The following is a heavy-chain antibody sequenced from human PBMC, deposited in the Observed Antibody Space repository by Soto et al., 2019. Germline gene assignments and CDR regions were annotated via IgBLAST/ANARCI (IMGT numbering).Heavy chain of an antibody. CDR1: GFTFSTYA. J-gene: IGHJ4*02. CDR3: ARDLRWLRGGKDY. V-gene: IGHV3-30-3*01. CDR2: ISYDGSNK. D-gene: IGHD5-12*01. Sequence: QVQLVESGGGVVQPGRSLRLSCAASGFTFSTYAMHWVRQAPGKGLEWVAVISYDGSNKYYADSVKGRFTISRDNSKNTLYLQMNSLRAEDTAVYYCARDLRWLRGGKDYWGQGTPVTVSS.